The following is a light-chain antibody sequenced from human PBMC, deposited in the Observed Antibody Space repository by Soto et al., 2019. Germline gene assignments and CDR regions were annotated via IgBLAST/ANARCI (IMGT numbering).Light chain of an antibody. CDR1: RSVSSSY. V-gene: IGKV3-20*01. J-gene: IGKJ1*01. CDR2: ETS. CDR3: QQSGSSPRT. Sequence: EIVLTQSPGTLSLSPGERATLSCRASRSVSSSYLAWYQQKPGQAPRLLIYETSRRATGIPDRFSGSGSGTDLTLTISRLEPEDFAVYYCQQSGSSPRTFGQGTKVEIK.